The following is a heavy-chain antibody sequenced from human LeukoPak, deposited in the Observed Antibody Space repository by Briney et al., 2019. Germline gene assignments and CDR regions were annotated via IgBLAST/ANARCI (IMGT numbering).Heavy chain of an antibody. D-gene: IGHD6-13*01. CDR1: GFTFSSYS. CDR2: ISSSSSYI. Sequence: PGGSLRLSCAASGFTFSSYSMNWVRQAPGKGLEWVSSISSSSSYIYCADSVKGRFTISRDNAKNSLYLQMNSLRAEDTAVYYCARAFRGYSSSWYPDYWGQGTLVTVSS. CDR3: ARAFRGYSSSWYPDY. J-gene: IGHJ4*02. V-gene: IGHV3-21*01.